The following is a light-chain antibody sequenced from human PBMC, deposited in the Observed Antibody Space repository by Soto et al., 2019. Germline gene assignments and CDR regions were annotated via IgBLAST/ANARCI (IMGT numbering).Light chain of an antibody. CDR2: AAS. V-gene: IGKV1-8*01. CDR1: QGISSY. CDR3: QQYYSYPT. Sequence: AIRMTQSPSSFSASTGDRVTITCPASQGISSYLAWYQQKPGKAPKLLIYAASTLQSGVPSRFSGSGSGTDFTLTISCLQSEDFATYYCQQYYSYPTFGQGTRLEIK. J-gene: IGKJ5*01.